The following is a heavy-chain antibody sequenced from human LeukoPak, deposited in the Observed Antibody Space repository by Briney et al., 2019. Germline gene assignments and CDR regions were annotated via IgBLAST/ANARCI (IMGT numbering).Heavy chain of an antibody. CDR1: GYTFTSYY. Sequence: GASVKVSCKTSGYTFTSYYIHWVRQAPGQGLEWMGIINPSGGSTSYAQKFQGRVTMTRDTSTSTVYMYLSSPRSEDTAVYYCARDSLYGVVDYWGQGTLVTVSS. D-gene: IGHD4-17*01. CDR2: INPSGGST. V-gene: IGHV1-46*01. J-gene: IGHJ4*02. CDR3: ARDSLYGVVDY.